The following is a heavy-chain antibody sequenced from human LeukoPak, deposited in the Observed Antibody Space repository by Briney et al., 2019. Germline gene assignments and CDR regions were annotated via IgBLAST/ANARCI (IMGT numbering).Heavy chain of an antibody. Sequence: ASVKVSCKASGYTLTGYYMHWVRQAPGQGLEWMGWINPNSGGTNYAQKFQGRVTMTRDTSISTAYMELSRLRSDDTAVYYCARDLLITMVRAPFYWGPGTPVTVSS. J-gene: IGHJ4*02. CDR1: GYTLTGYY. CDR2: INPNSGGT. V-gene: IGHV1-2*02. D-gene: IGHD3-10*01. CDR3: ARDLLITMVRAPFY.